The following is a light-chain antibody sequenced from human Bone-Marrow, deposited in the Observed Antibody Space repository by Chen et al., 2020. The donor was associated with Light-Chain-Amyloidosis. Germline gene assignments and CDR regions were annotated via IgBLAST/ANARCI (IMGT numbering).Light chain of an antibody. J-gene: IGLJ2*01. CDR2: RDT. CDR1: DLPTKY. CDR3: QSADSSGTYEVI. Sequence: SYELTPPPSVSVSPGQTARITCSGDDLPTKYAYWYQQKPGQAPVLVIHRDTERPSGISERFSGSSSGTTATLTISGVQAEDVADYHCQSADSSGTYEVIFGGGTKLTVL. V-gene: IGLV3-25*03.